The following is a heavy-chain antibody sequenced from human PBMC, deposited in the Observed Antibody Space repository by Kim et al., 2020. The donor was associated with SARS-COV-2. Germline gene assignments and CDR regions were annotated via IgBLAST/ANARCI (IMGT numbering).Heavy chain of an antibody. CDR3: TRDPSPLWFGELLPFYYGLDV. CDR2: THNSGRV. D-gene: IGHD3-10*01. J-gene: IGHJ6*02. Sequence: SETLSLTCTVSDVSVRSGDYYWGWIRQSPGKGLEWIGVTHNSGRVYNNPSLTSRVIISVDASKNQFSLNLSSVTAADSAVYYCTRDPSPLWFGELLPFYYGLDVWGQGTTVTVSS. CDR1: DVSVRSGDYY. V-gene: IGHV4-30-4*01.